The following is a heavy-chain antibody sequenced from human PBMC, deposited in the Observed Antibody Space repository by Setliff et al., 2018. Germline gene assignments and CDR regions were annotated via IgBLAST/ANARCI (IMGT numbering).Heavy chain of an antibody. CDR2: MNPNSGGT. D-gene: IGHD1-7*01. CDR1: GYTFTSYD. J-gene: IGHJ3*02. Sequence: ASVKVSCKASGYTFTSYDINWVRQATGQGLEWMGWMNPNSGGTNYAQKFQGWVTMTRDTSISTAYMELSRLRSDDTAVYYCARGPAGTYAFDIWGQGTMVTVSS. CDR3: ARGPAGTYAFDI. V-gene: IGHV1-2*04.